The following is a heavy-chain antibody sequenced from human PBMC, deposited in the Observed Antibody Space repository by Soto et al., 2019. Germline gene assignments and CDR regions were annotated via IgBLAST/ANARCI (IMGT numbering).Heavy chain of an antibody. Sequence: QVQLQESGPGLVKPSETLSLTCIVFGGSISSYYWSWIRQPAGKGLEYIGRIYSSGSTNYNPSLKSRVTMSVDTSQNQFSLKLSAVTAADTAVYYCARTRLGGYYFGAFDMCGQGTMVTVSS. J-gene: IGHJ3*02. D-gene: IGHD3-3*01. CDR1: GGSISSYY. CDR2: IYSSGST. V-gene: IGHV4-4*07. CDR3: ARTRLGGYYFGAFDM.